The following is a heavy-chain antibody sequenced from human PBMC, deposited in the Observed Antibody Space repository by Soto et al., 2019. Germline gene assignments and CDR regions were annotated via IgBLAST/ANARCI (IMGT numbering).Heavy chain of an antibody. J-gene: IGHJ4*02. CDR1: VGTFSRYA. Sequence: SVKVSCQASVGTFSRYAISWVRQAPGQGLEWRGGLIPIFGTANYAQKFQGRVTITADEATSTAYVKLSRLRSEEPGVDYCARRRPGYYDDSGGYYHFDYWGQGTLVTVSS. CDR3: ARRRPGYYDDSGGYYHFDY. CDR2: LIPIFGTA. D-gene: IGHD3-22*01. V-gene: IGHV1-69*13.